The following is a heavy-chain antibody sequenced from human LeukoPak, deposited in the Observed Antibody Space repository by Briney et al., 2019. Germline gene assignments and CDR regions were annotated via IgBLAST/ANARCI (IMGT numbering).Heavy chain of an antibody. CDR1: GYTFTSYY. V-gene: IGHV7-4-1*02. CDR2: INTNTGNP. D-gene: IGHD2-21*02. CDR3: ARLAYCGGDCYPYFDY. Sequence: ASVKVSCKASGYTFTSYYMHWVRQAPGQGLEWMGWINTNTGNPTYAQGFTGRFVFSLDTSVSTAYLQISSLKAEDTAVYYCARLAYCGGDCYPYFDYWGQGTLVTVSS. J-gene: IGHJ4*02.